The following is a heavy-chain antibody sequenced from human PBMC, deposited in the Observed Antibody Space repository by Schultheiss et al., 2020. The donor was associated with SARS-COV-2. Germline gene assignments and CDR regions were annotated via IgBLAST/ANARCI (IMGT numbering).Heavy chain of an antibody. Sequence: SETLSLTCTVSGGSISSYYWSWIRQSPGKGLEWIGEINHSVSTNYNPSLKSRVTISVDTSKNQFSLKLNSVTAADTAVYYWTTSPRLRRRWDADCWGQGTLVTVSS. V-gene: IGHV4-34*01. CDR1: GGSISSYY. CDR3: TTSPRLRRRWDADC. CDR2: INHSVST. D-gene: IGHD4-23*01. J-gene: IGHJ4*02.